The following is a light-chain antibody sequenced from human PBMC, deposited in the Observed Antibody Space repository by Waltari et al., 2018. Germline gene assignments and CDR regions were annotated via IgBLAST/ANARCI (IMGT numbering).Light chain of an antibody. Sequence: QSALTQPRSVSGSPGQSVTISCTGTSSDVGDYNYVSWYQQHPDKAPKLMIYDVTKRPSGVLDRFSGSNSGNPASLTISGLQAEDEADYYCCSYAGSYSFVFGGGTNLTVL. J-gene: IGLJ2*01. CDR2: DVT. CDR1: SSDVGDYNY. V-gene: IGLV2-11*01. CDR3: CSYAGSYSFV.